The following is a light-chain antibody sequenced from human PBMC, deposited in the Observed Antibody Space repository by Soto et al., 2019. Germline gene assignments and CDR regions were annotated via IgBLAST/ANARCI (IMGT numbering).Light chain of an antibody. J-gene: IGKJ1*01. CDR2: AAS. V-gene: IGKV1-39*01. CDR3: QQGYSSPRT. Sequence: DIQMTQSRSSLSASVGDKVTITCRASQSISNFLNWYQHKPGEAPKLLIYAASSLQSGVPSRFSGSGSGTDFTLTISSLQPEDFATYYCQQGYSSPRTFGQGTKVDIK. CDR1: QSISNF.